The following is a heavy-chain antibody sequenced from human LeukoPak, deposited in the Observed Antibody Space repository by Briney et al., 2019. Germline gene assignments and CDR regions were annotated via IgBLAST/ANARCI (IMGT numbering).Heavy chain of an antibody. CDR3: AKGQVGPTPFDY. D-gene: IGHD1-26*01. V-gene: IGHV3-23*01. CDR2: ISGGGDAA. J-gene: IGHJ4*02. Sequence: GGSLRLSCIASGFSLGGYAMSWVRQAPGKGLEWVSTISGGGDAAYYADSVKGRFTISRDNSKNTLYLQMNSLRAEDTAVYYCAKGQVGPTPFDYWGQGTLVTVSS. CDR1: GFSLGGYA.